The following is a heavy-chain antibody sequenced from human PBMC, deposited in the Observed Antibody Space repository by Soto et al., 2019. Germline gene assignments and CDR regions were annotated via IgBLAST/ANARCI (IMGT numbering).Heavy chain of an antibody. J-gene: IGHJ4*02. Sequence: EVQLLESGGGLVQPGGSLRLSCAASGFTFSSSAMSWVRQAPGKGLEWVSGISGSGGSTDYADSVKGRFTISRDNSKNTLYLQMNSLRAEDTAVYYCAKDRMGRSTRIAAAGAFDYWGQGTLVTVSS. CDR1: GFTFSSSA. D-gene: IGHD6-13*01. CDR3: AKDRMGRSTRIAAAGAFDY. CDR2: ISGSGGST. V-gene: IGHV3-23*01.